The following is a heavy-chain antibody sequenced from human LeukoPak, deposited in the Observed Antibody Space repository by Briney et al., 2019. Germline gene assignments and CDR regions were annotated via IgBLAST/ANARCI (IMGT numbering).Heavy chain of an antibody. CDR1: GFTFSSYA. CDR2: ISASGGST. D-gene: IGHD1-7*01. J-gene: IGHJ4*02. Sequence: GGSLRLSCAASGFTFSSYAMSWVRQAPGKGLEWVSAISASGGSTYYADSVKGRFTISRDNSKNTLYLQMNSLRAEDTAVYYCAKAPSTLELLTRDYWGQGTLVTVSS. CDR3: AKAPSTLELLTRDY. V-gene: IGHV3-23*01.